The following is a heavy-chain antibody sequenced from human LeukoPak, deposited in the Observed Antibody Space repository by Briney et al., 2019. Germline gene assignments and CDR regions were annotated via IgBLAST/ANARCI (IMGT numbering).Heavy chain of an antibody. J-gene: IGHJ4*02. D-gene: IGHD1-26*01. Sequence: GGSLRLSCAASGFTFSSYAMNWVRQAPGKGLEWVSYISSSSSTIYYADSMKGRFTISRDNAKNSLYLQMNSLRAEDTAVYYCARSTPVGAVDYWGQGTLVTVSS. CDR3: ARSTPVGAVDY. CDR1: GFTFSSYA. V-gene: IGHV3-48*04. CDR2: ISSSSSTI.